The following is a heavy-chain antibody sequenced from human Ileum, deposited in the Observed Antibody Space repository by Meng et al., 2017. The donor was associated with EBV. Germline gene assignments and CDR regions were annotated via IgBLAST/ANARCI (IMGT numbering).Heavy chain of an antibody. CDR3: ALRPRQLLRGWFDS. J-gene: IGHJ5*01. CDR1: GFSLSTSGVG. CDR2: IYGQGDK. Sequence: QITLKESAPPVVKPTPTLTLTCTFSGFSLSTSGVGVGWIRQPPGKALEWLAMIYGQGDKHYSPSLTSRLTITKDTSKNQVVLTMTNMDSVDTATYYCALRPRQLLRGWFDSWGQGALVTVSS. V-gene: IGHV2-5*01. D-gene: IGHD6-13*01.